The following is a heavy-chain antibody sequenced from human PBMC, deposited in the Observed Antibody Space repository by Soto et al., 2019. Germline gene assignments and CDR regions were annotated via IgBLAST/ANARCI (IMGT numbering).Heavy chain of an antibody. D-gene: IGHD2-15*01. CDR3: ARDIVVVVAARLDYMDV. V-gene: IGHV1-18*01. CDR2: ISAYNGNT. J-gene: IGHJ6*03. CDR1: GYTFTSYG. Sequence: ASVKVSCKASGYTFTSYGISWVRQAPGQGLEWMGWISAYNGNTNYAQKLQGRVTMTTDTSTSTAYMELRSLRSDDTAVYYCARDIVVVVAARLDYMDVWGKGTTVTVS.